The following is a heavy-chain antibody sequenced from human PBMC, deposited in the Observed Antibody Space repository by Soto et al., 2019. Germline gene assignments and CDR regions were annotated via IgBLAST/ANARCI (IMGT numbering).Heavy chain of an antibody. CDR3: AYRLYAGWLTGSYYDY. D-gene: IGHD7-27*01. CDR1: GFSLSTSGAG. V-gene: IGHV2-5*02. CDR2: VYWDDDK. J-gene: IGHJ4*02. Sequence: QITLKESGPTLVKPTQTLTLTCTFSGFSLSTSGAGVGWIRQSPPKALEWLAVVYWDDDKRYSPSLKSRLTITKDTSKNQVVLKMTNMDPVDTATYYCAYRLYAGWLTGSYYDYWGPGTLVTVSS.